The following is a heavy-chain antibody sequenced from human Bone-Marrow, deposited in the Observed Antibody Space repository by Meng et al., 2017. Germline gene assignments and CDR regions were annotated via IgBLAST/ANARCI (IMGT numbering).Heavy chain of an antibody. V-gene: IGHV1-3*01. CDR1: EYSFTSYA. J-gene: IGHJ4*02. D-gene: IGHD6-13*01. Sequence: QVQLGQSGTEVRRPGTTMKLSCEASEYSFTSYAIHWVRQAPGESLEWRGWINAGNGQTKYSERFQGRVAIARDTSANTAYMERSSLTSEDTAVYYCARGGIAAAAYSDHWGQGTLVTVSS. CDR2: INAGNGQT. CDR3: ARGGIAAAAYSDH.